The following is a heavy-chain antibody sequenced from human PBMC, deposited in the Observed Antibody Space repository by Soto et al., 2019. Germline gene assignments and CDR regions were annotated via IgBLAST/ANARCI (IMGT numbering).Heavy chain of an antibody. V-gene: IGHV4-59*01. CDR2: IYYSGST. CDR1: GGSISSYY. J-gene: IGHJ6*03. CDR3: ARDRLEPIRGYYMDV. D-gene: IGHD1-1*01. Sequence: SETLSLTCTVSGGSISSYYWSWIRQPPGKGLEWIGYIYYSGSTNYNPSLKSRVTISVDTSKNQFSLKLSSVTAADTAVYYCARDRLEPIRGYYMDVWGKGTTVTVSS.